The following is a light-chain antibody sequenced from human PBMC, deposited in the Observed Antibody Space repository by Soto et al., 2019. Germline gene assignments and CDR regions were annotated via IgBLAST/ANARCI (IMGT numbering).Light chain of an antibody. Sequence: QSALTQPPSVSGSPGQSVTIPCTGTSSDVGNYDRVSWYHQAPGTAPKLMIYEVSNRPSGVPYRFSGSKSGNTASLSISGLQAEDEGDYYCGSYTTSTARFVFGTGTKLTVL. V-gene: IGLV2-18*02. CDR1: SSDVGNYDR. J-gene: IGLJ1*01. CDR3: GSYTTSTARFV. CDR2: EVS.